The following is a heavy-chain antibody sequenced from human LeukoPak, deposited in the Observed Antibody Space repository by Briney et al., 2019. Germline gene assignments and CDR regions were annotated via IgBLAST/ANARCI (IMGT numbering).Heavy chain of an antibody. D-gene: IGHD2-8*01. CDR2: ISLDGGAT. J-gene: IGHJ4*02. CDR3: ATEGGTSGHAGYFDY. V-gene: IGHV3-30*04. CDR1: GFSFRSYV. Sequence: GGSLRLSCAASGFSFRSYVLHWLRQAPGKGLEWVAGISLDGGATLYTDSVRGRFTISWDESKSTFYLQMHTLRPEDRAVFYCATEGGTSGHAGYFDYWGQGALVTVSS.